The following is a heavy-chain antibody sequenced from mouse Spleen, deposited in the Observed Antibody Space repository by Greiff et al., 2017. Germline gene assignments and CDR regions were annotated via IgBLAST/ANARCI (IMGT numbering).Heavy chain of an antibody. CDR2: IYPGSGNT. V-gene: IGHV1-76*01. D-gene: IGHD2-5*01. J-gene: IGHJ4*01. CDR3: ARGDYSMKGMDY. Sequence: QVQLQQSGAELVRPGASVKLSCKASGYTFTDYYINWVKQRPGQGLEWIARIYPGSGNTYYNEKFKGKATLTAEKSSSTAYMQLSSLTSEDSAVYFCARGDYSMKGMDYWGQGTSVTVSS. CDR1: GYTFTDYY.